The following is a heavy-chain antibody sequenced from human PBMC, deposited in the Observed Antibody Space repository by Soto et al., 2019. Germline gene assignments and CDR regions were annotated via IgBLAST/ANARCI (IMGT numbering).Heavy chain of an antibody. CDR2: IKQDGSEK. D-gene: IGHD3-3*01. J-gene: IGHJ4*02. CDR3: ARGDFWSGYYTYFDY. V-gene: IGHV3-7*01. CDR1: GFTFSSYW. Sequence: EVQLVESGGGLVQPGGSLRLSCAASGFTFSSYWMSWVSQAPGKGLEWVANIKQDGSEKYYVDSVKGRFTISRDNAKNSLYLQMNSLRAEDTAVYYCARGDFWSGYYTYFDYWGQGTLVTVSS.